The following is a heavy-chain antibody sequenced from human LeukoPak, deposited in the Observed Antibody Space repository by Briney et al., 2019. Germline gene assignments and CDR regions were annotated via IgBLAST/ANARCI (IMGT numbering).Heavy chain of an antibody. J-gene: IGHJ4*02. Sequence: GGSLRLSCVASGFTFKSYAMYWVRQAPGKGLQWVALISFDGRNEYFEDSVKGRFTISRDNSKNTLYLQMNSLRAEDTAVYYCARGADIVVVVAAGDYWGQGTLVTVSS. CDR2: ISFDGRNE. CDR3: ARGADIVVVVAAGDY. V-gene: IGHV3-30*01. D-gene: IGHD2-15*01. CDR1: GFTFKSYA.